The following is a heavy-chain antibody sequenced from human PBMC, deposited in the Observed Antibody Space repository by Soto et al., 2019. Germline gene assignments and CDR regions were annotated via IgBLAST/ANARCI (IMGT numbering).Heavy chain of an antibody. CDR2: ISNSGSTM. V-gene: IGHV3-48*04. J-gene: IGHJ3*02. D-gene: IGHD6-19*01. Sequence: EVQLVESGGGLVQPGGSLRLSWAASGFTFSRYSMNWVRQAPGKGLEWVSYISNSGSTMYYGDPVEGRSTIARANAKNSVYLELNSVRAEATAVYYSAGGSFIAGAGGGDAFDTGGQGTMVSVS. CDR1: GFTFSRYS. CDR3: AGGSFIAGAGGGDAFDT.